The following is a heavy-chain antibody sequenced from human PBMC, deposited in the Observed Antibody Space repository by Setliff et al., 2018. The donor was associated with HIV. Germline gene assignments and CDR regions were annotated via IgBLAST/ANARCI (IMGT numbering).Heavy chain of an antibody. CDR2: IYYSGST. CDR1: GDSISSDGYY. CDR3: ARHVDIVAPFDF. J-gene: IGHJ4*02. Sequence: SETLSLTCIVSGDSISSDGYYWGWIRQPPGKGLEWIGSIYYSGSTYYNPSLKSRVTVSVDTSKNQFSLRLRSVTAADTAVYYCARHVDIVAPFDFWGQGTLVTVSS. V-gene: IGHV4-39*01. D-gene: IGHD5-12*01.